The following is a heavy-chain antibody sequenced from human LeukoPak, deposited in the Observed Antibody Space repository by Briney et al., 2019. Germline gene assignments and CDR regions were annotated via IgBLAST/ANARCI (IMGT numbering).Heavy chain of an antibody. J-gene: IGHJ4*02. CDR2: IYPGDSDT. Sequence: GESLKISCKGSGYTFHSYWIAWVRQMPGKGLEWMGIIYPGDSDTRYSPSFQGQVTISADKSINTVYLQWSSLKASDTAMYYCARQSAGVDYWGQGTLVTVSS. CDR3: ARQSAGVDY. D-gene: IGHD3-10*01. CDR1: GYTFHSYW. V-gene: IGHV5-51*01.